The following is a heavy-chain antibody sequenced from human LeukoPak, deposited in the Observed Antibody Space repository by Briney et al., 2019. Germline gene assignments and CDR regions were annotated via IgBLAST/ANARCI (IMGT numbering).Heavy chain of an antibody. V-gene: IGHV4-39*01. Sequence: XSXTXXVXAASIXXSSHHWGWIRQSPGKGLEWIGSVYYGRTTYYSPSLDSRVTISLDTSANQFSLQLNSVTAADTAVYYCARRLTQYDCFDPWGQGILVTVSS. CDR2: VYYGRTT. J-gene: IGHJ5*02. CDR1: AASIXXSSHH. D-gene: IGHD2-2*01. CDR3: ARRLTQYDCFDP.